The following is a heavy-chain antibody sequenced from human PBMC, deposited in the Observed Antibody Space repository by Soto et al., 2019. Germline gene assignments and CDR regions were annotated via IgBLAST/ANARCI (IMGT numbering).Heavy chain of an antibody. J-gene: IGHJ4*01. CDR2: ISGSGGST. Sequence: GGSLRLSCAASGFTFSSYAMSWVRQAPGKGLEWVSAISGSGGSTYYADSVKGRFVVPRDDSKNIVYLQMNSVKIEDTGVYYCTTDSRTNMPEVRFDYWGHGTLVTVSS. CDR3: TTDSRTNMPEVRFDY. V-gene: IGHV3-23*01. CDR1: GFTFSSYA. D-gene: IGHD2-2*01.